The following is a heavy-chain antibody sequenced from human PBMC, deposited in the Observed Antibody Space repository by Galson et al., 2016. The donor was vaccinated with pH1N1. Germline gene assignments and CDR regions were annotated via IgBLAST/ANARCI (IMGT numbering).Heavy chain of an antibody. Sequence: SLRLSCAASGFTFRSYGMHWVRQAPGKGLEWVAFIRYDGGSKYYADSVKGRFTISRDNARDTLFLQTTSLRPDDRAVYYCAKGLGTTLYYYFYFMDVWGKGTMVTVSS. D-gene: IGHD1-26*01. CDR2: IRYDGGSK. J-gene: IGHJ6*03. V-gene: IGHV3-30*02. CDR3: AKGLGTTLYYYFYFMDV. CDR1: GFTFRSYG.